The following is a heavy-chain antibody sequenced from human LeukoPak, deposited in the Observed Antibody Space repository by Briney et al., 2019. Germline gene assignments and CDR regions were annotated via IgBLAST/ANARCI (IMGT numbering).Heavy chain of an antibody. CDR1: GFTSSSYW. J-gene: IGHJ4*02. V-gene: IGHV3-74*01. CDR3: ARESGGGGQGFDY. CDR2: IDSDGSNT. D-gene: IGHD2-15*01. Sequence: GGSLRLSCAASGFTSSSYWMHWVRQTPGKGLVWVSRIDSDGSNTRYADSVKGRFTISRDNAKNTLYLQMNSLRVEDTAVYYCARESGGGGQGFDYWGQGTLVTVSS.